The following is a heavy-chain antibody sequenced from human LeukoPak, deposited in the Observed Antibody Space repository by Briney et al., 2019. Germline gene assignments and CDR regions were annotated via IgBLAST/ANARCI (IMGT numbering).Heavy chain of an antibody. CDR2: ISDNGGNT. D-gene: IGHD2-15*01. J-gene: IGHJ4*02. CDR1: GFTFSNYA. CDR3: AKDRRSLLRFDY. Sequence: GGSLRLSCSASGFTFSNYAIHWVRQAPGKGLEYVSSISDNGGNTNYADSVKGRFTISRDNSKDTLYLQMNSLRAEDTAVYYCAKDRRSLLRFDYWGQGTLVTVSS. V-gene: IGHV3-64*04.